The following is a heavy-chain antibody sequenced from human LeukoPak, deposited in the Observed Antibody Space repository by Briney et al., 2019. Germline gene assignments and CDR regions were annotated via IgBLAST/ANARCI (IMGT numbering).Heavy chain of an antibody. J-gene: IGHJ4*02. CDR2: IYSGGST. CDR1: GFTFSSYS. V-gene: IGHV3-66*01. Sequence: GSLRLSCAASGFTFSSYSMNWVRQAPGKGLEWVSVIYSGGSTYYADSVKGRFIISRDNFKNTLYLQMNSLRAEDTAVYYCARAYDSSGYSPYYFDYWGQGTLVTVSS. D-gene: IGHD3-22*01. CDR3: ARAYDSSGYSPYYFDY.